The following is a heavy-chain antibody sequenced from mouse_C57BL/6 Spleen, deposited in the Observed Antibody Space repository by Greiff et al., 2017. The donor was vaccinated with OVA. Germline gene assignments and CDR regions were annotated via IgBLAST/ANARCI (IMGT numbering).Heavy chain of an antibody. J-gene: IGHJ1*03. CDR1: GYAFSSYW. CDR2: IYPGDGDT. D-gene: IGHD1-1*01. V-gene: IGHV1-80*01. Sequence: QVQLQQSGAELVKPGASVKISCKASGYAFSSYWMNWVKQRPGKGLEWIGQIYPGDGDTNYNGKFKGKATLTADKSSSTAYMQLSSLTSEDSAVYFCARSPRNYYGSSSWYFDVWGTGTTVTVSS. CDR3: ARSPRNYYGSSSWYFDV.